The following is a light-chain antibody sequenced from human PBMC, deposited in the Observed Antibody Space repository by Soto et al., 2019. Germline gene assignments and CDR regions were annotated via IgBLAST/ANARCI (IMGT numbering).Light chain of an antibody. CDR1: QTIISY. V-gene: IGKV1-39*01. CDR2: AAS. J-gene: IGKJ3*01. CDR3: QQSYSTLFT. Sequence: DIQMTQSPSSLSASVGDRATITCRASQTIISYLNWYQQKPGRAPNLLFYAASSLQSGVPSRFSGSGSGTEFTLTISSLQPEDFATYYCQQSYSTLFTFGPGTKVEIK.